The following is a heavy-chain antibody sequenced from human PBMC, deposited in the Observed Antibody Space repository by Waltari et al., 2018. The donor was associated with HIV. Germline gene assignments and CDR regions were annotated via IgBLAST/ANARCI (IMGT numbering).Heavy chain of an antibody. V-gene: IGHV3-30*02. J-gene: IGHJ1*01. CDR1: GFSFSTFG. D-gene: IGHD3-10*01. CDR3: AKDLKARGIDPSLLDT. Sequence: VRLVESGGGVIQPGGSLRLSCAASGFSFSTFGLHWVRQAPGRGLEWLAFIPYDGTDEYYLESVKARCTISRDNSKNTLFLQMSGLRTDDTAYYFCAKDLKARGIDPSLLDTWGQGILVTVSS. CDR2: IPYDGTDE.